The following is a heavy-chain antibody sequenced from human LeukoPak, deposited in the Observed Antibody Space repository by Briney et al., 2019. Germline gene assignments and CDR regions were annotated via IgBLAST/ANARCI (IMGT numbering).Heavy chain of an antibody. CDR1: GFTFSTYT. Sequence: PGGSLRLSCAASGFTFSTYTMNWVRQAPGKGLEWVSSISSRSSYIYYADSVKGRFTISRDNSKNTLYLQMNSLRAEDTAVYYCAKAASYYYYYMDVWGKGTTVTVSS. CDR2: ISSRSSYI. V-gene: IGHV3-21*04. CDR3: AKAASYYYYYMDV. D-gene: IGHD2-21*01. J-gene: IGHJ6*03.